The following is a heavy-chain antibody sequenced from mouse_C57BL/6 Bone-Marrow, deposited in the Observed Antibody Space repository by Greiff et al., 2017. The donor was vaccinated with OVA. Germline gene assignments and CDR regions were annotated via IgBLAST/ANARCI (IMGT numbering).Heavy chain of an antibody. CDR3: ARSRSYYFAY. Sequence: QVQLQQPGAVLLRPGASVKLSCKASGYTFTSYGISWVKQRTGQGLEWIGEIYPRSGNTYYNEKFKGKATLTADKSSSTAYMELRSLTSEDSAVYFCARSRSYYFAYWGQGTLVTVSA. CDR1: GYTFTSYG. V-gene: IGHV1-81*01. D-gene: IGHD2-12*01. J-gene: IGHJ3*01. CDR2: IYPRSGNT.